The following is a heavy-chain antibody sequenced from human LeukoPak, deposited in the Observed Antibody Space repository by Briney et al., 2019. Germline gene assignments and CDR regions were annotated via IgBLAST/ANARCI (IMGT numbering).Heavy chain of an antibody. CDR1: GDSISTTGYF. CDR3: AGTGIRNWFDP. V-gene: IGHV4-39*01. CDR2: IFKNGNT. J-gene: IGHJ5*02. Sequence: SETLSLTCSVFGDSISTTGYFWVWIRQSPGRGLEWIGSIFKNGNTFYNMSPKSRVTISVDTSKNEFYLNLASVTAADTAVYFCAGTGIRNWFDPWGQGILVTVSS. D-gene: IGHD1-14*01.